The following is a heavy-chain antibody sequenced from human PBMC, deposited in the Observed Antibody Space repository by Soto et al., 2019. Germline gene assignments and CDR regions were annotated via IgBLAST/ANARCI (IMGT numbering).Heavy chain of an antibody. CDR3: ARERIAARIFDY. CDR2: INPNSGGT. D-gene: IGHD6-6*01. CDR1: GYTFTGYY. Sequence: QVQLVQSGAEVKKPGASVKVSCKASGYTFTGYYMHWVRQAPGQGLEWMGWINPNSGGTNYAQKCQGWVTMTRDTSISTAYMELSRLRSDDTAVYDCARERIAARIFDYWGQGTLVTVSS. V-gene: IGHV1-2*04. J-gene: IGHJ4*02.